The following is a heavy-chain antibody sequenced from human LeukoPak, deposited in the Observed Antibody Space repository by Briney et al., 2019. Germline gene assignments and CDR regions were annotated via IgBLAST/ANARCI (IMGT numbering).Heavy chain of an antibody. CDR2: IYYSGST. CDR3: ARGTIIRDCKGGICLAEYYFDN. CDR1: GGSISSYY. V-gene: IGHV4-59*01. Sequence: SETLSLTCTVSGGSISSYYWSWLRQPPGQGLEWIGYIYYSGSTNYNPSLKSRVTISVDTSKNQFSLKLSSVTAADTAVYYCARGTIIRDCKGGICLAEYYFDNWGQETLVTVSS. D-gene: IGHD2-15*01. J-gene: IGHJ4*02.